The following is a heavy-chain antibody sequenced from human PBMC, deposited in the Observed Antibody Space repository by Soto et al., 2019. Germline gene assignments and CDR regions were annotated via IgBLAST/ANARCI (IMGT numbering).Heavy chain of an antibody. J-gene: IGHJ4*02. CDR3: ARPILERGHVDY. Sequence: QVQLVESGGGVVQPGRSLRLSCAASGFTFSSYGMHWVRQAPGKGLEWVAVISYDGSNKYYADSVKGRFTISRDNSKNTLYLQRNSLRAEDTAVYYCARPILERGHVDYWGQGTLVTVSS. CDR1: GFTFSSYG. CDR2: ISYDGSNK. D-gene: IGHD1-1*01. V-gene: IGHV3-30*03.